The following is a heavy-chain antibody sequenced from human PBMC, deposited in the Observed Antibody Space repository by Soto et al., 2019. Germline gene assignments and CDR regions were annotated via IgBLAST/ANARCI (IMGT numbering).Heavy chain of an antibody. CDR3: ANVLLWFGEQPYYMDV. CDR2: ISSSGSTI. V-gene: IGHV3-11*01. CDR1: GFTFSDYY. D-gene: IGHD3-10*01. J-gene: IGHJ6*03. Sequence: PGGSLRLSCAASGFTFSDYYMSWIRQAPGKGLEWVSYISSSGSTIYYADSVKGRFTISRDNAKNSLYLQMNSLRAEDTAVYYCANVLLWFGEQPYYMDVWGKGTTVTVSS.